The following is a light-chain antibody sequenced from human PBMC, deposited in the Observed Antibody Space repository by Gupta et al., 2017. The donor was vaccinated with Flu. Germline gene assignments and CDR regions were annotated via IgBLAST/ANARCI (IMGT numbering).Light chain of an antibody. V-gene: IGKV1-39*01. CDR3: QQCDSTPIT. J-gene: IGKJ4*01. CDR2: AAS. CDR1: QSISSY. Sequence: DIQMTQSPSSLSASVGDRVTITCRASQSISSYLNWYQQKPGKAPNLLIYAASSLQSGVPSRFSGSGSGTDFTLTISRLQPEDFATYYCQQCDSTPITFGGGTKLAIK.